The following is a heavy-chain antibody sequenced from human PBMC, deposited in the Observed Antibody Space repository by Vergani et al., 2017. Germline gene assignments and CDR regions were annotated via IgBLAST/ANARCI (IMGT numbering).Heavy chain of an antibody. D-gene: IGHD6-6*01. V-gene: IGHV3-66*02. Sequence: EVQLLESGGGLVQPGGSLRLSCPASGFTFSSYAMSWVRQAPGKGLEWVSVIYSGGSTYYADSVKGRFTISRDNSKTTLYLQMNSLRAEDTAVYYCSREDICSSSSGCFDYWGQGTLVTVSS. CDR3: SREDICSSSSGCFDY. J-gene: IGHJ4*02. CDR2: IYSGGST. CDR1: GFTFSSYA.